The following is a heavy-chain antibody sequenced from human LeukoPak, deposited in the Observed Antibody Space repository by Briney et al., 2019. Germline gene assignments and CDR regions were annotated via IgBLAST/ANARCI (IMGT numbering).Heavy chain of an antibody. CDR1: GGSISSGDYY. Sequence: SETLSLTCTVSGGSISSGDYYWSWIRQPPGKGLEWIGYIYYSGSTYYNPSLKSRVTISVDTSKNQFSLKLSSVTAADTAVYYCARHRGISTRDFEYWGQGTLVTVSS. D-gene: IGHD3-16*01. J-gene: IGHJ4*02. V-gene: IGHV4-30-4*01. CDR3: ARHRGISTRDFEY. CDR2: IYYSGST.